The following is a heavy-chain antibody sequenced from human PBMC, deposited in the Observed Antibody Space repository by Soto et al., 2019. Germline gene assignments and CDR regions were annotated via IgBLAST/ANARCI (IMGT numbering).Heavy chain of an antibody. J-gene: IGHJ4*02. V-gene: IGHV3-23*01. D-gene: IGHD4-17*01. CDR3: ARAEDDYGDQDHFDF. CDR2: VGGSGDRT. Sequence: EVQLLESGGDLVQPGGSLRLSCAASGFAFSNYAMSWVRQAPGKGLEWVSGVGGSGDRTYYADFVTGRFTVSRDKSKNTMYLQINSLRVEDTAIYYCARAEDDYGDQDHFDFWGQGTLVTVSS. CDR1: GFAFSNYA.